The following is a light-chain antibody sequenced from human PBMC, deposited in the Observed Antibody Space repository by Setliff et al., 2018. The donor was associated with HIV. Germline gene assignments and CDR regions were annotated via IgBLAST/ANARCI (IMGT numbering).Light chain of an antibody. CDR2: AND. CDR1: SSNIGADYD. V-gene: IGLV1-40*01. J-gene: IGLJ1*01. Sequence: QSVLEEEHAVSGAPGQRVTISCAGSSSNIGADYDVNWYRQFPGAAPKLLIYANDHRPSGVPDRFSGSKSGTSASLGITGLQAEDEADYYCQSYDTNLTGYVFGTGTKVTVL. CDR3: QSYDTNLTGYV.